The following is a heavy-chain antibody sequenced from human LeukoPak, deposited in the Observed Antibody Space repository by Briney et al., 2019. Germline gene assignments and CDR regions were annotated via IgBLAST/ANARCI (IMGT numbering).Heavy chain of an antibody. D-gene: IGHD3-22*01. Sequence: ASVKVSCKASGYTLTGYYIHWVRQAPGQGLEWMGWINPNSGGTKDAQKFQGRVTMTRDTSISTAYMELSSLRSDDTAVYYCARGGDSSGYYSSQGDYWGQGTLVTVSS. CDR2: INPNSGGT. V-gene: IGHV1-2*02. CDR1: GYTLTGYY. J-gene: IGHJ4*02. CDR3: ARGGDSSGYYSSQGDY.